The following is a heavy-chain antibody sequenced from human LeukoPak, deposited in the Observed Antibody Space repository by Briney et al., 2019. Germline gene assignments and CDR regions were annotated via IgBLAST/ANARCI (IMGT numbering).Heavy chain of an antibody. D-gene: IGHD2-21*02. Sequence: PGGSLRLSCAASGFTLNNSAMSWVRQAPGKGLEWVSGISGSGGRTYYADSLKGRFTISRDNAKNSLYLQMNSLRAEDTAVYYCARDVTPDAFDIWGQGTMVTVSS. V-gene: IGHV3-23*01. CDR3: ARDVTPDAFDI. CDR2: ISGSGGRT. J-gene: IGHJ3*02. CDR1: GFTLNNSA.